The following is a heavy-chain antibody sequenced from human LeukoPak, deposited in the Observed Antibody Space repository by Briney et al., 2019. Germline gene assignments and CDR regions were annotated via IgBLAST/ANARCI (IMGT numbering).Heavy chain of an antibody. Sequence: PSETLSLTCTVSGGSVSSTHYRGWIRQPPGKGLEWIGSIYYGGSTYYNASLRSRVTTSVDTSKNQFSLKLSSVTAADTAVYYCAKSTYYYDTFVNAFDFWGQGTVVTVSS. V-gene: IGHV4-39*07. D-gene: IGHD3-22*01. CDR2: IYYGGST. CDR3: AKSTYYYDTFVNAFDF. J-gene: IGHJ3*01. CDR1: GGSVSSTHY.